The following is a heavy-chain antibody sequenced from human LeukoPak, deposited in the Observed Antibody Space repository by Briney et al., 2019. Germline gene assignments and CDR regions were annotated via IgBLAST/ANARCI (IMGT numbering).Heavy chain of an antibody. CDR1: GFTFDDYA. CDR2: ISWNSGSI. Sequence: GRSLRLSCAASGFTFDDYAMHWVRQAPGKGLEWVSGISWNSGSIGYADSVKGRFTISRDNAKNSLYLQMNSLRAEDTAVYYCARALQVTMIVVVITTSEVGGMDVWGQGTTVTVSS. V-gene: IGHV3-9*01. J-gene: IGHJ6*02. CDR3: ARALQVTMIVVVITTSEVGGMDV. D-gene: IGHD3-22*01.